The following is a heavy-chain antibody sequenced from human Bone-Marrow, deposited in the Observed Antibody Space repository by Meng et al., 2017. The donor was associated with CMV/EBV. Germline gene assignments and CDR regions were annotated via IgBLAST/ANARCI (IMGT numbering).Heavy chain of an antibody. Sequence: ASVKVSCKASGYTFTDYYLHWVRQAPGQGLEWMGWINANRGGTHYAEKFQDRVALTRDKSISTAYMELTSLTSDDTAVYYCARVGGPLNGDYYDYWGSGTLVTVSS. CDR2: INANRGGT. CDR1: GYTFTDYY. J-gene: IGHJ4*02. V-gene: IGHV1-2*02. D-gene: IGHD4-17*01. CDR3: ARVGGPLNGDYYDY.